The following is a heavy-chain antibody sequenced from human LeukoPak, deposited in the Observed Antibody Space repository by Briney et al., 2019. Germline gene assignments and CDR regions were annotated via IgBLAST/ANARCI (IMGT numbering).Heavy chain of an antibody. J-gene: IGHJ5*02. CDR3: ARVYDSSGYWWFDP. CDR2: IIPIFGTA. Sequence: SVRVSCKASGGTFSSYAISWVRQAPGQGLEWMGGIIPIFGTANYAQKFQGRVTITADESTSTAYMELSSLRSEDTAVYYCARVYDSSGYWWFDPWGQGTLVTVSS. D-gene: IGHD3-22*01. V-gene: IGHV1-69*13. CDR1: GGTFSSYA.